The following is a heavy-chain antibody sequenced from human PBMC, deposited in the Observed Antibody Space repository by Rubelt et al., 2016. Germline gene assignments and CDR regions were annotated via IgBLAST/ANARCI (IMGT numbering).Heavy chain of an antibody. CDR2: ISDGGTVK. CDR1: GFTFSSYA. Sequence: QLVESGGGVVQPGKSLRLSCAASGFTFSSYAMHWVRQAPGKGLEWVAVISDGGTVKDYTDSVKGRFTISRDNAKNSLYLQMNSLRAEDTAVYYCANQAGDVNPIYWGQGTLVTVSS. D-gene: IGHD7-27*01. V-gene: IGHV3-30*04. CDR3: ANQAGDVNPIY. J-gene: IGHJ4*02.